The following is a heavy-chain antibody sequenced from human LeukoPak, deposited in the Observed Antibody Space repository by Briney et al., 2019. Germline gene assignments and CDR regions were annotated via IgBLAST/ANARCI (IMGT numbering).Heavy chain of an antibody. V-gene: IGHV3-66*01. D-gene: IGHD5-24*01. J-gene: IGHJ4*02. CDR1: GFTFDDYG. Sequence: PGGSLRLSCAASGFTFDDYGMSWVRQAPGKGLEWVSVIYSGGSTYYADSVKGRFTISRDNSKNTPYLQMNSLRAEDTAVYYCARTRRDGYNFSEFDYWGQGTLVAVSS. CDR3: ARTRRDGYNFSEFDY. CDR2: IYSGGST.